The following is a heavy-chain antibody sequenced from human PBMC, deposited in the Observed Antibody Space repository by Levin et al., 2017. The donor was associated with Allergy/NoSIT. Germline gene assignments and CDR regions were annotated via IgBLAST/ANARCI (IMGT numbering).Heavy chain of an antibody. CDR1: GFTFSRYA. Sequence: HTGGSLRLSCAASGFTFSRYAMIWVRQAPGKGLECVSAISESGGRTYYADSVEGRFTISRDNSKNTLYLQMNSLRAEDTAVYYCAKDVSRGYSGYGGDYWGQGTLVTVSS. CDR3: AKDVSRGYSGYGGDY. CDR2: ISESGGRT. V-gene: IGHV3-23*01. J-gene: IGHJ4*02. D-gene: IGHD5-12*01.